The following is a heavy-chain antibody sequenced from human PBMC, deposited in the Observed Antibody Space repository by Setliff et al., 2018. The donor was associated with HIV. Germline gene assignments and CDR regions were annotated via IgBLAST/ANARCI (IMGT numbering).Heavy chain of an antibody. CDR3: ARDDSNGNTDAFDI. J-gene: IGHJ3*02. CDR1: GFRFETFG. CDR2: IKQDGSKA. D-gene: IGHD5-18*01. Sequence: GGSLRLSCAASGFRFETFGMYWVRQAPGKGLEWVADIKQDGSKAYYMDSVKGRFTISRDNPKNSLYLQMTSLRAEDTAVYYCARDDSNGNTDAFDIWGQGTTVTVSS. V-gene: IGHV3-7*03.